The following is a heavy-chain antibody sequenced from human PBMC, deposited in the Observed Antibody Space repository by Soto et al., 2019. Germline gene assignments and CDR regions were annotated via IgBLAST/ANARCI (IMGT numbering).Heavy chain of an antibody. CDR3: ANGIAAAGTALGY. J-gene: IGHJ4*02. CDR1: GFTFSSYG. V-gene: IGHV3-30*18. CDR2: ISYDGSNK. D-gene: IGHD6-13*01. Sequence: QVHLVESGGGVVQPGRSLRLSCAASGFTFSSYGMHWVRQAPGKGLEWVAVISYDGSNKYYADSVKGRFTISRDNSKNTLYLQMNSLRAEDTAVYYCANGIAAAGTALGYWGQGTLVTVSS.